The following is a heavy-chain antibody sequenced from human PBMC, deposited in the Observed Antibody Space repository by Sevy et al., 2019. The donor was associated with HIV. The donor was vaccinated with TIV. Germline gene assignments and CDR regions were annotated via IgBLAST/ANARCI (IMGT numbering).Heavy chain of an antibody. CDR3: AKPHYVPITTVTTQSDYYYGMDV. J-gene: IGHJ6*02. V-gene: IGHV3-30*18. CDR1: GFTFSSYG. CDR2: ISYDGSNK. Sequence: GGSLRLSCAASGFTFSSYGMHWVRQAPGKGLEWVAVISYDGSNKYYADSVKGRFTISRDNSKNTLYLQMNSLRAEDTAVYYCAKPHYVPITTVTTQSDYYYGMDVWGQGTTVTVSS. D-gene: IGHD4-17*01.